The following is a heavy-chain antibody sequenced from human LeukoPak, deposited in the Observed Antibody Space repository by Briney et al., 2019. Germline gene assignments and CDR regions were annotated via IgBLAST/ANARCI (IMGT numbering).Heavy chain of an antibody. CDR3: ARDSSCHNYFDP. J-gene: IGHJ5*02. CDR1: GYSFASYW. V-gene: IGHV5-51*01. CDR2: IYPGDSDT. D-gene: IGHD3-22*01. Sequence: GESLKISCKGSGYSFASYWIGWVRQMPGKGPEWMGIIYPGDSDTRYSLSFRGQVTISADKSISTAYLQWSSLKASDTAMYYCARDSSCHNYFDPWGQGTLVAVSS.